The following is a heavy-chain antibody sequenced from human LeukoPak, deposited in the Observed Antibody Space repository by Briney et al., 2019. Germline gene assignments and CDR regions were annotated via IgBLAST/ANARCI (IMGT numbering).Heavy chain of an antibody. D-gene: IGHD3-10*01. Sequence: SETLSLTCTVSGGSIDSYYWSWFRQPPGKGLEWIGYIYYSGTTNYNPSLKSRLTISVDMSKNQFSLKLSAVTAADTAVYFCARRYPSGTYPLDFWGQGTLVTVSS. J-gene: IGHJ4*02. V-gene: IGHV4-59*01. CDR1: GGSIDSYY. CDR3: ARRYPSGTYPLDF. CDR2: IYYSGTT.